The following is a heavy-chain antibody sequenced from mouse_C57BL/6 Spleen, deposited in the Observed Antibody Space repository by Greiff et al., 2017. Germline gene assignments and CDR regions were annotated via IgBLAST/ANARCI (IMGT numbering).Heavy chain of an antibody. Sequence: EVQLQESGEGLVKPGGSLKLSCAASGFTFSSYAMSWVRQTPEKRLEWVAYISSGGDYIYYADTVKGRFTISRDNARNTLYLQMSSLKSEDTAMYYCTRAEYYGSSAYWYFDVWGTGTTVTVSS. CDR1: GFTFSSYA. J-gene: IGHJ1*03. CDR3: TRAEYYGSSAYWYFDV. CDR2: ISSGGDYI. D-gene: IGHD1-1*01. V-gene: IGHV5-9-1*02.